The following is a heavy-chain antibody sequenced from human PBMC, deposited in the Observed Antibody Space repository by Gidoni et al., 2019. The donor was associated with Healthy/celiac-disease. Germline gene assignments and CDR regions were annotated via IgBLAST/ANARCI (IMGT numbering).Heavy chain of an antibody. D-gene: IGHD3-10*01. V-gene: IGHV2-70*04. J-gene: IGHJ4*02. Sequence: QVTLKESGPALVKPTQTLTLTCPFSGFSLSTSGMRVSWIRQPPGKALEWLARIDWDDDKFYSTSLKTRLTISKDTSKNQVVLTMTNMDPVDTATYYCARSIGSGSYYDYWGQGTLVTVSS. CDR2: IDWDDDK. CDR3: ARSIGSGSYYDY. CDR1: GFSLSTSGMR.